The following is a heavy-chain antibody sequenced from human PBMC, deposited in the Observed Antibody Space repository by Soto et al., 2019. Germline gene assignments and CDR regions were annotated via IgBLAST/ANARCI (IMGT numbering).Heavy chain of an antibody. CDR1: GYTFTGYY. V-gene: IGHV1-2*04. D-gene: IGHD5-12*01. CDR2: INPNSGGT. Sequence: GASVKVSWQASGYTFTGYYMHWVRQAPGQGLEWMGWINPNSGGTNYAQKFQGWVTMTRDTSISTAYMELSRLRSDDTAVYYCARADIVAMLVFDYWGQGTLVTVSS. CDR3: ARADIVAMLVFDY. J-gene: IGHJ4*02.